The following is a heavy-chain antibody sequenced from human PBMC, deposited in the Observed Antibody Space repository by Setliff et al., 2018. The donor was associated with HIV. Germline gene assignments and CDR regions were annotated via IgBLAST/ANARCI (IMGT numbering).Heavy chain of an antibody. J-gene: IGHJ6*02. CDR2: ISGSGGST. CDR3: ARDVGGPYYYDSSGPPYYYYGMDV. CDR1: GFTFSSYA. D-gene: IGHD3-22*01. Sequence: GGSLRLSCAASGFTFSSYAMSWVRQAPGKGLEWVSAISGSGGSTYYADSVKGRFTISRDNSKNTLYLQMNSLRAEDTAVYYCARDVGGPYYYDSSGPPYYYYGMDVWGQGTTVTVSS. V-gene: IGHV3-23*01.